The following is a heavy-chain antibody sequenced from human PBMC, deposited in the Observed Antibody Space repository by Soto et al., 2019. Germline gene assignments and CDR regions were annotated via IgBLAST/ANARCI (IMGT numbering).Heavy chain of an antibody. CDR2: ISAYNGNT. V-gene: IGHV1-18*01. Sequence: ASVKVSCKASGYTFTSYGISWVRQAPGQGLEWKGWISAYNGNTNYAQKLQGRVTMTTDTSTSTAYMELRSLRSDDTAVYYCARAAKKLGYCSSTSCYDYWGQGTLVTVSS. CDR3: ARAAKKLGYCSSTSCYDY. J-gene: IGHJ4*02. CDR1: GYTFTSYG. D-gene: IGHD2-2*01.